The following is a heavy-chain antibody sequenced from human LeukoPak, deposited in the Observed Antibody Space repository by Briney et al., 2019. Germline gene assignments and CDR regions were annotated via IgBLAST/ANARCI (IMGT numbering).Heavy chain of an antibody. J-gene: IGHJ4*02. CDR3: ASTVTPRKYYFDY. Sequence: SETLSLTYTVSGGSINSYYWSWIRQPPGKGLEWIGYIYYSGSTNYNPSLKSRVTISVDTSKNQFSLKLSSVTAADTAVYYCASTVTPRKYYFDYWGQGTLVTVSS. D-gene: IGHD4-17*01. CDR1: GGSINSYY. CDR2: IYYSGST. V-gene: IGHV4-59*01.